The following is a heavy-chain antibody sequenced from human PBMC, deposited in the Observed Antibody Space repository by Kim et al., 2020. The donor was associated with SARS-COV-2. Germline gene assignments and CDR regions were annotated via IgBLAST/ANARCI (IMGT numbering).Heavy chain of an antibody. J-gene: IGHJ4*02. D-gene: IGHD1-26*01. V-gene: IGHV3-7*03. CDR1: GFTFSTYW. CDR2: IKQVGSET. Sequence: GGSLRLSCAASGFTFSTYWMSWVRQAPGKGLEWVANIKQVGSETYYVDSVKGRFTISRDNAKNSLYLHMNSLRAEDTAVYYCARTSGSFDYWGQGTLVTVSS. CDR3: ARTSGSFDY.